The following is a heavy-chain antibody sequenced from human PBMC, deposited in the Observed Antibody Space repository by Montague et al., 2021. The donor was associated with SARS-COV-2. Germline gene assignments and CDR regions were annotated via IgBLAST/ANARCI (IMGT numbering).Heavy chain of an antibody. Sequence: TLSLTCTVSGGSISSGSYYWSWIRQPAGKGLEWIGRIYTSGSTNYNPSLKSRVTISVDTSKNQFSLKLSSVTAADTAVYYCARGCSGGSWYPNPFSTWGQGTLVTVSS. CDR1: GGSISSGSYY. V-gene: IGHV4-61*02. J-gene: IGHJ5*02. D-gene: IGHD2-15*01. CDR2: IYTSGST. CDR3: ARGCSGGSWYPNPFST.